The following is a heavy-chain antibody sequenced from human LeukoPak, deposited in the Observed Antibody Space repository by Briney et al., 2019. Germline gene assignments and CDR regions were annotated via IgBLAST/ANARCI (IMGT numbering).Heavy chain of an antibody. V-gene: IGHV3-30*04. CDR2: ISYDGRNK. Sequence: GGSLRLSCAASGFTFSSYAMHWVRQAPGKGLEWVAVISYDGRNKYYTDSVKGRFPISRDNSKNTLYLQMNSLRAEDTAVYYCAREPVYSSSWYTVYYYYYYYMDVWGKGTTVTISS. D-gene: IGHD6-13*01. J-gene: IGHJ6*03. CDR1: GFTFSSYA. CDR3: AREPVYSSSWYTVYYYYYYYMDV.